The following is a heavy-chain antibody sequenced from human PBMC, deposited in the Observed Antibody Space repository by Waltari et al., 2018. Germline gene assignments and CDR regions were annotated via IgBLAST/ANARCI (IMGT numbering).Heavy chain of an antibody. V-gene: IGHV1-69*12. CDR1: GGTFSSYA. Sequence: QVQLVQSGAEVKKPGSSVKVSCKASGGTFSSYAISWVRQAPGQGLEWMGGISPNCGTENYEQKYQGRVTITADEYTSTAYMELSSLRSEDTAVDYCASQWLVRPYYYYYMDVWGKGTTVTVSS. CDR3: ASQWLVRPYYYYYMDV. D-gene: IGHD6-19*01. CDR2: ISPNCGTE. J-gene: IGHJ6*03.